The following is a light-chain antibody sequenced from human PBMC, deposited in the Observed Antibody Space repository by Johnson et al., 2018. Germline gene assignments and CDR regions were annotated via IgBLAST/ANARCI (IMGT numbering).Light chain of an antibody. Sequence: QSVLTQPPSVSAAPGQKVTISCSGSSSNIGNNYVPWYQQLPGTAPKLLIYENNKRPSGIPDRFSGSKSGTSATLGITGLQTGVDADYYCGTWDSSLSAGNVVGTGTDVTVL. CDR1: SSNIGNNY. J-gene: IGLJ1*01. CDR2: ENN. V-gene: IGLV1-51*02. CDR3: GTWDSSLSAGNV.